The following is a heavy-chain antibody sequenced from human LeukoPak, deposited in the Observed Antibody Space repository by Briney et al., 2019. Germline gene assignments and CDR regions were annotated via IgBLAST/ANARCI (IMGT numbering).Heavy chain of an antibody. CDR3: ARGPTIYYYDSSGYYYDY. CDR1: GYTFTSYY. J-gene: IGHJ4*02. Sequence: ASVKVSCKASGYTFTSYYMHWVRQAPGQGLEWMGIINPSGGSTSYAQKFQGRVTMTRDTSTSTVYMELSRLRSDDTAVYYCARGPTIYYYDSSGYYYDYWGQGTLVTVSS. V-gene: IGHV1-46*01. CDR2: INPSGGST. D-gene: IGHD3-22*01.